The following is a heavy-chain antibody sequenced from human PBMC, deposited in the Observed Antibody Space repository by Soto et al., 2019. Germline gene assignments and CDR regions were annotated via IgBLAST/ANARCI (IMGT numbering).Heavy chain of an antibody. CDR3: AREMVYAQTSYNWFDP. J-gene: IGHJ5*02. Sequence: QVQLQESGPGLVKPSGTLSLTCAVSGGSISSSNWWSWVRQPPGKGLEWIGEIYHSGSTNYNPSPKSRVTNSVGKSKNQFSLKLSSVTAADTAVYYCAREMVYAQTSYNWFDPWGQGTLVTVSS. CDR2: IYHSGST. CDR1: GGSISSSNW. D-gene: IGHD2-8*01. V-gene: IGHV4-4*02.